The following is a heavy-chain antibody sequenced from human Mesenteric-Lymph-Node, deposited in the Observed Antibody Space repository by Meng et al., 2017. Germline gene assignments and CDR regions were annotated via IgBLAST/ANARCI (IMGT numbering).Heavy chain of an antibody. J-gene: IGHJ4*02. Sequence: GGSLRLSCAASGFTFNTYSMTWVRQAPGKGLQWVSSISYSSKYLNYAASVQGRFTISRDNAKHSLYLQMNSLRAEDTAVYYCASDNYYGSGNFYAYWGQGTLVTVSS. D-gene: IGHD3-10*01. CDR1: GFTFNTYS. V-gene: IGHV3-21*01. CDR2: ISYSSKYL. CDR3: ASDNYYGSGNFYAY.